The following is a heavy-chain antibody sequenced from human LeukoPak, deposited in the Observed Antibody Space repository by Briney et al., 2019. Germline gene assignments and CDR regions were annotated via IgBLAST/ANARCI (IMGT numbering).Heavy chain of an antibody. Sequence: GGSLRLSCAASGFTFSSYIMNWVRQTPGKGLEWVSYISRSGSTIYFADSVNGRFTFSRDNAKNSLYLQMDSLGVEDTAVYYCARAGSHRNSGYDYWGQGTLVTVSS. V-gene: IGHV3-48*04. CDR1: GFTFSSYI. J-gene: IGHJ4*02. CDR3: ARAGSHRNSGYDY. D-gene: IGHD5-12*01. CDR2: ISRSGSTI.